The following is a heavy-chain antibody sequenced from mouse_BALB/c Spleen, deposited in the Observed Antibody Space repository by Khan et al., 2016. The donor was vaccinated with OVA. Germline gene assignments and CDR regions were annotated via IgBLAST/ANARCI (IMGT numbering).Heavy chain of an antibody. V-gene: IGHV1S81*02. CDR1: GYTFTSYY. Sequence: QVQLQQSGAELVKPGASVELSCKASGYTFTSYYMYWLKQRPGQGLEWIGEINPINGGTNFNEKFKNKATLTVDKSSSTAYMQLSSLTSEDSAVYYCTRRGTAQATLWFACWGQGTLVTVSA. J-gene: IGHJ3*01. CDR3: TRRGTAQATLWFAC. CDR2: INPINGGT. D-gene: IGHD3-2*02.